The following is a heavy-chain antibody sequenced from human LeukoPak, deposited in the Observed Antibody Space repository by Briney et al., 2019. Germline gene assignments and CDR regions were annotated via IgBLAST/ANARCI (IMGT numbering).Heavy chain of an antibody. CDR1: GYTFTGYY. J-gene: IGHJ4*02. V-gene: IGHV1-2*02. CDR2: INPNSGGT. CDR3: VRDLNVYGDYEGSGFDY. Sequence: GASVTVSCKASGYTFTGYYMHWVRQAPGQGLEWMGWINPNSGGTNYAQKFQGRVTMTRDTSISTAYMELSRLRSDDTAVYYCVRDLNVYGDYEGSGFDYWGQGTLVTVSS. D-gene: IGHD4-17*01.